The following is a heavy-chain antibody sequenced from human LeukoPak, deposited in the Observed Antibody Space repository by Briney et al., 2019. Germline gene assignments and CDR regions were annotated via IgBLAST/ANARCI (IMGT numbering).Heavy chain of an antibody. D-gene: IGHD3-10*01. Sequence: SETLSLTCTVSGGSISTSNYYWGWLRQPPGMGLEWIGNIFYSGSTYYSPSLKSRVTISLDTSRNQFSLKLNSVTAADTAVYYCAKSNGYGLVEIWGQGTMVTVSS. V-gene: IGHV4-39*07. CDR2: IFYSGST. CDR3: AKSNGYGLVEI. J-gene: IGHJ3*02. CDR1: GGSISTSNYY.